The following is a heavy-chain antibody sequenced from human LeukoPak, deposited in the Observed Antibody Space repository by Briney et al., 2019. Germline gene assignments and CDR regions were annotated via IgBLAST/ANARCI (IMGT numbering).Heavy chain of an antibody. CDR1: GYTFTGYY. CDR2: INPNSGGT. D-gene: IGHD3-22*01. CDR3: ARVRSLLNSSGYYLGY. J-gene: IGHJ4*02. Sequence: GASVKVSCKASGYTFTGYYMHWVRQAPGQGLEWMGWINPNSGGTNYAQKFQGRVTMTRDTSISTAYMELSRLRSDDTAVYYCARVRSLLNSSGYYLGYWGQGTLVTVSS. V-gene: IGHV1-2*02.